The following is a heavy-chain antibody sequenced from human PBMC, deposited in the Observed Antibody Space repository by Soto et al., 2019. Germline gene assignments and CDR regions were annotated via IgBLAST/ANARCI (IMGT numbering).Heavy chain of an antibody. Sequence: GASVKVSCKASGYTFSNYGVSWVRQAPGQGLEWLGWITAYNGKTNYAHNFEGRVAMTIDTSTSTAYMELRSLRSDDTAVYYCARQHNDLWSDSPDFDYWGQRTLVTGSS. CDR1: GYTFSNYG. J-gene: IGHJ4*02. D-gene: IGHD3-3*01. V-gene: IGHV1-18*04. CDR3: ARQHNDLWSDSPDFDY. CDR2: ITAYNGKT.